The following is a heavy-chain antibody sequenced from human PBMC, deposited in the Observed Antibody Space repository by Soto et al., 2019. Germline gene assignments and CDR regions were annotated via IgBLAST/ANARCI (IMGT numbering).Heavy chain of an antibody. V-gene: IGHV2-5*02. D-gene: IGHD2-15*01. J-gene: IGHJ4*02. Sequence: QITLKESGPTLVKPTQTLTLTCTLSGSSLSTSGLGVGWIRQPPGKALEWLTLIYWDDDKRYSPSLRSRLTITKDTSKNQVVLTMTNMDPVDTATYCCAHIRSGLYYFDYWGQGTLVTVSS. CDR2: IYWDDDK. CDR1: GSSLSTSGLG. CDR3: AHIRSGLYYFDY.